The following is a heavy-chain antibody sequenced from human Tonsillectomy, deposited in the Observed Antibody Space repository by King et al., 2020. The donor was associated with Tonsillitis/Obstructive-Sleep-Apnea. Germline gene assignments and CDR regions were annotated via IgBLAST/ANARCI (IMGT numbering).Heavy chain of an antibody. D-gene: IGHD3-22*01. J-gene: IGHJ4*02. CDR2: IWNDGSNE. Sequence: VQLVESGGGVVQPGRSLRLSCAASGFTFSSYGMHWVRQAPGKGLEWVAVIWNDGSNEYYEDSVKGRFTISRDNSKNTLYLQMNRLRAEDTAVYYCAREADYFDSSGYLYWGQGTLVTVSS. CDR1: GFTFSSYG. CDR3: AREADYFDSSGYLY. V-gene: IGHV3-33*01.